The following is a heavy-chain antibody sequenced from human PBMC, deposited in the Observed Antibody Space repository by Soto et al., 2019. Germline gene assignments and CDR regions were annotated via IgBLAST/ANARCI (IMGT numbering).Heavy chain of an antibody. Sequence: QVQLVESGGAVVQPEKSLRVSCAASGYTFSGHAIHWIRQAPGKGLEWVAQIWSDGIMKYYSDSVKGRFTVSRDNSKNTVTLQMDSLRAEDTAVYYCARDGQQGTPYGTDVWGQGTTVTVSS. V-gene: IGHV3-33*01. CDR1: GYTFSGHA. CDR3: ARDGQQGTPYGTDV. D-gene: IGHD6-13*01. CDR2: IWSDGIMK. J-gene: IGHJ6*02.